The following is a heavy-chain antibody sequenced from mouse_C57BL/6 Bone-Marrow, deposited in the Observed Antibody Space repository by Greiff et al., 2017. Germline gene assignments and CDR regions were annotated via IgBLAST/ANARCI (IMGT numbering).Heavy chain of an antibody. V-gene: IGHV1-50*01. Sequence: VQLQQPGAELVMPGASVKLSCKASGYTFTSYWMQWVKQRPGQGLEWIGEIDPSDSYTNYNQKFKGKATLTVDTSSSTAYMQLSSLTSEDSAVYYCAREGGWLYYFDYWGQGTTLTVSS. CDR1: GYTFTSYW. CDR2: IDPSDSYT. D-gene: IGHD2-2*01. J-gene: IGHJ2*01. CDR3: AREGGWLYYFDY.